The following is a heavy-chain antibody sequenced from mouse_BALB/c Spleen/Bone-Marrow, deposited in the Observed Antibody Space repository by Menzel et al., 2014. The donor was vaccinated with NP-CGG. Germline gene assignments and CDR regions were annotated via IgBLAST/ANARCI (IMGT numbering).Heavy chain of an antibody. CDR3: ARYGNYDAMDY. V-gene: IGHV1S81*02. J-gene: IGHJ4*01. Sequence: QVQLKQSGAELVKPWASVKLPCKASGYTFTSYWMHWVKQRPGQGLEWIGEINPSNGRTNYNETFKSKATLTVDKSSTTAYMQLSSLTSDDSAVYYCARYGNYDAMDYWGQGTSVTVSS. D-gene: IGHD2-1*01. CDR2: INPSNGRT. CDR1: GYTFTSYW.